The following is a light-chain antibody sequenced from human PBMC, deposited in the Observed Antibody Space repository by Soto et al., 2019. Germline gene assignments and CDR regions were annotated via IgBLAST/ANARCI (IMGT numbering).Light chain of an antibody. Sequence: IQMTQSPSSLSASVGDRVTITCRASQSISSYLNWYQQKPGKAPKLLIYAASSLQSGVPSRFSGSGSGKDFTLTISSLQPEDFATYYCQQSYSTLLTFGPGTKVDIK. CDR2: AAS. J-gene: IGKJ3*01. CDR1: QSISSY. V-gene: IGKV1-39*01. CDR3: QQSYSTLLT.